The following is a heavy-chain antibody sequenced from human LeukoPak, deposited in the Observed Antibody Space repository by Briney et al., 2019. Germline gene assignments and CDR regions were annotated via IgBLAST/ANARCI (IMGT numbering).Heavy chain of an antibody. J-gene: IGHJ4*02. D-gene: IGHD3-3*01. CDR3: ARASGDFWSGYTFDY. CDR2: IYPGDSDT. Sequence: GGSLKISCKGSGYSFTDYWIGWVRQMPGKGLEWMGIIYPGDSDTRYSPSFRGQVTISADKSISTAYLQWRSLKASDTAMYYCARASGDFWSGYTFDYWGQGTLVTVSS. CDR1: GYSFTDYW. V-gene: IGHV5-51*01.